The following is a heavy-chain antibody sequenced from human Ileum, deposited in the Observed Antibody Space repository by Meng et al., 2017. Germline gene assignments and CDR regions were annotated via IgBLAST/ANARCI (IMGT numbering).Heavy chain of an antibody. CDR3: ARINYVEDS. CDR2: INEDGRVT. V-gene: IGHV3-74*01. D-gene: IGHD3-16*01. J-gene: IGHJ4*02. Sequence: EVRLVESGGGLVQPGGSLRLSCAASGFTFSNYWMHWVRQTPGKGLVWVSRINEDGRVTNYADSVEGRFTVSRDNAKNTLYLQMNSLRVEDTGIYYCARINYVEDSWGQGTLVTVSS. CDR1: GFTFSNYW.